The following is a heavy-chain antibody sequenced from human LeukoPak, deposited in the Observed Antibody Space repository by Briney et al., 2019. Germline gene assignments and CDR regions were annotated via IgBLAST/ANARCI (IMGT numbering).Heavy chain of an antibody. CDR2: FDPEDGET. J-gene: IGHJ4*02. CDR3: ATDSFAVVAVAGGFDY. Sequence: GASVKVSCKASGYTFTGYYMHWVRQAPGKGLEWMGGFDPEDGETIYAQKFQGRVTMTEDTSTDTAYMELSSLRSEDTAVYYCATDSFAVVAVAGGFDYWGQGTLVTVSS. CDR1: GYTFTGYY. V-gene: IGHV1-24*01. D-gene: IGHD6-19*01.